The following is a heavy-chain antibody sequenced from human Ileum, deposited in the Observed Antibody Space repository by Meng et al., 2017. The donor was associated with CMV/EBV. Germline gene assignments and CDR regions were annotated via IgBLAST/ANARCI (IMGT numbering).Heavy chain of an antibody. CDR3: ARGLYNYGAYYFDY. Sequence: GSVYTFANCWVSWVRQMPGKGLELIGLIYIGDSDTRYRPSFLDQVTLSADKSISTAYLQWNSLKAADTAMYYCARGLYNYGAYYFDYWGQGTLVTVSS. D-gene: IGHD4/OR15-4a*01. V-gene: IGHV5-51*01. J-gene: IGHJ4*02. CDR1: VYTFANCW. CDR2: IYIGDSDT.